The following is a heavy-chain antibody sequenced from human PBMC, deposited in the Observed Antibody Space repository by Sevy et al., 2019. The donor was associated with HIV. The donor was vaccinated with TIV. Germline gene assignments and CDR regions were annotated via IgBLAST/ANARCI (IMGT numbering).Heavy chain of an antibody. CDR3: ASDLDIRDY. V-gene: IGHV3-48*01. Sequence: GGSLRLSCAASGFTFRSYSMNWVRQAPGKGLEWVSYISSSSSTIYYADSVRGRFTISRDNDRNSLYLQMNSLRAEDTAVYYCASDLDIRDYWGQRTLVTVSS. J-gene: IGHJ4*02. D-gene: IGHD3-3*01. CDR2: ISSSSSTI. CDR1: GFTFRSYS.